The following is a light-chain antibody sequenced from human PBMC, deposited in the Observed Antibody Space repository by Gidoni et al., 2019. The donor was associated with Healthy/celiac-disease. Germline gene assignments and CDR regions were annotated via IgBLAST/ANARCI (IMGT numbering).Light chain of an antibody. V-gene: IGKV4-1*01. CDR3: QQYYSTPPA. Sequence: DIVMTQSPDSLAVSLGERATINCKSSQSVLYSSNNKNYLAWYQQKPGQPPKLLIYWASTRESGVPDRFSGSGSWTDFTLTIFSLQAEDVAVYYCQQYYSTPPAFXGXTKVEIK. J-gene: IGKJ4*01. CDR2: WAS. CDR1: QSVLYSSNNKNY.